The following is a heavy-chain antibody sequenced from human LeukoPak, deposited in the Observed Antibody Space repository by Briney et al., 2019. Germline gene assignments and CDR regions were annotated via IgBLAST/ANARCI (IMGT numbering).Heavy chain of an antibody. D-gene: IGHD5-18*01. CDR2: ISYDGSNK. J-gene: IGHJ6*02. V-gene: IGHV3-30-3*01. Sequence: PGRSLRLSCAASGFTFSSYAMHWVRQAPGKGLEWVAVISYDGSNKYYADSVKGRFTISRDNSENTLYLQMNSLRAEDTAVYYCARDLKSYGYEYYYYGMDVWGQGTTVTVSS. CDR3: ARDLKSYGYEYYYYGMDV. CDR1: GFTFSSYA.